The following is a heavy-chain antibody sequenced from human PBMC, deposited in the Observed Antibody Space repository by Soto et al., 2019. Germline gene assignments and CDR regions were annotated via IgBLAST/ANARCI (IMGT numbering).Heavy chain of an antibody. J-gene: IGHJ6*02. V-gene: IGHV4-30-2*01. CDR2: IYHSGST. CDR3: ARAISDFWSGHYGMDV. Sequence: PSETLSLTCAVSGGSISSCGCSWSWIRQPPGKGLEWIGYIYHSGSTYYNPSLKSRVTISVDRSKNQFSLKLSSVTAADTAVYYCARAISDFWSGHYGMDVWGQGTTVTVSS. CDR1: GGSISSCGCS. D-gene: IGHD3-3*01.